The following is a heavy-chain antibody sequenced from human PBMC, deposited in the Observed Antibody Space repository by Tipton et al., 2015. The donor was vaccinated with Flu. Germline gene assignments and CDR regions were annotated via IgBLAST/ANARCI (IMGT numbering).Heavy chain of an antibody. V-gene: IGHV3-43D*03. CDR2: ICWDGGST. J-gene: IGHJ6*02. CDR1: GVTFDGYA. D-gene: IGHD3-16*01. Sequence: SLRLSCTASGVTFDGYAMHWVRQVPGRGLEWVSLICWDGGSTFYGDSVRGRFTVSRDNRRNSLYLQMNSLRLEDTALYYGATEVACEGGGYYGLDVWGQGTTVTVS. CDR3: ATEVACEGGGYYGLDV.